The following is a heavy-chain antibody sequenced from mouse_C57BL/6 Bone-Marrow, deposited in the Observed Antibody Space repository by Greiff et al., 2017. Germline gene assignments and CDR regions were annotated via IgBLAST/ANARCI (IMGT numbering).Heavy chain of an antibody. CDR2: INPNYGTT. J-gene: IGHJ2*01. CDR3: ARSSALLRSYYFDY. Sequence: VQLKQSGPELVKPGASVKISCKASGYSFTDYNMNWVKQSNGKSLEWIGVINPNYGTTSYNQKFKGKATLTVDQSSSTAYMQLNSLTSEDSAVYYCARSSALLRSYYFDYWGQGTTLTVSS. V-gene: IGHV1-39*01. CDR1: GYSFTDYN. D-gene: IGHD1-1*01.